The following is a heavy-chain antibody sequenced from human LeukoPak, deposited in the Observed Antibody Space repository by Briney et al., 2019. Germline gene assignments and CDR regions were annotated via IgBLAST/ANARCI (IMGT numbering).Heavy chain of an antibody. CDR3: AKGVLKQCLVPDAFDI. D-gene: IGHD6-19*01. V-gene: IGHV3-30*18. J-gene: IGHJ3*02. Sequence: GGSLRLSCAASGFTFSPYGLNWVLQAPGKGLERVALISNDGYKWYADSVKGRSTISRDNSRNILYLQMNSLRAEDTALYYCAKGVLKQCLVPDAFDIWGQGTMVTVSS. CDR1: GFTFSPYG. CDR2: ISNDGYK.